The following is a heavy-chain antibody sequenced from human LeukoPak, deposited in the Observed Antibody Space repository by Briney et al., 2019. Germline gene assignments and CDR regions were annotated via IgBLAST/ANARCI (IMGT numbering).Heavy chain of an antibody. CDR2: IIPIFGTA. V-gene: IGHV1-69*13. J-gene: IGHJ4*02. D-gene: IGHD3-10*01. CDR1: GGTFSSYA. CDR3: ASGWFGELTAHCDY. Sequence: SVKVSCKASGGTFSSYAISWVRQAPGQGLDWMGGIIPIFGTANYAQKFQGRVTITADESTSTAYMELSSLRSEDRAVYYCASGWFGELTAHCDYWGQGTLVSVFS.